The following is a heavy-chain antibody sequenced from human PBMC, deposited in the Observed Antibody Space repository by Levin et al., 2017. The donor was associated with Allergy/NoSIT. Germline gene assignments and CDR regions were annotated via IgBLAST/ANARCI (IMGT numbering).Heavy chain of an antibody. CDR2: INPNSGGT. D-gene: IGHD2-2*01. J-gene: IGHJ5*02. CDR1: GYTFTDYY. CDR3: ARVGTVVPATKRWGTFDP. V-gene: IGHV1-2*02. Sequence: PGASVKVSCKASGYTFTDYYMHWVRQAPGQGLEWMGWINPNSGGTNYGQKFQDRVTMTRDTSINRVYMELTRLRSDDTAVYYCARVGTVVPATKRWGTFDPWGQGTLVTVSS.